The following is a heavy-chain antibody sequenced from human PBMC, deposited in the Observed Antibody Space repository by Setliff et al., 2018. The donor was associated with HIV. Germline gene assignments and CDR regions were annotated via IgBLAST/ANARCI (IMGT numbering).Heavy chain of an antibody. CDR2: IYFSGST. Sequence: SETLSLTCSVSDDSLDSAPFYWAWIRQHPGQGPEWIGSIYFSGSTIYNPSLKSRIDISIDTSQRQFFLKLNSVTVADTAVYYCARIFQPSSSPFDFWGRGILVTVSS. D-gene: IGHD3-3*01. CDR1: DDSLDSAPFY. CDR3: ARIFQPSSSPFDF. V-gene: IGHV4-31*03. J-gene: IGHJ4*02.